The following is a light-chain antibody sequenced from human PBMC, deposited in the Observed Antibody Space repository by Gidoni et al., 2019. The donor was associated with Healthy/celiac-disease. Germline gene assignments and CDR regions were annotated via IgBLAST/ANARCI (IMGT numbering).Light chain of an antibody. CDR2: QDS. V-gene: IGLV3-1*01. Sequence: SYELTQPPSVSVSPGQTDSITCSGDKLGDKYACWYQQKPGQSPVLVIYQDSKRPSGIPERFSGSDAGNTATLTISGTQAMDEADYYCQAWDSGTSVVFGGGTKLTVL. CDR3: QAWDSGTSVV. CDR1: KLGDKY. J-gene: IGLJ2*01.